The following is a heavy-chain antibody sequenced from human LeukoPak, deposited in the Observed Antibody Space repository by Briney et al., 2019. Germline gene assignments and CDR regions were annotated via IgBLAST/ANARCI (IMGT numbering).Heavy chain of an antibody. D-gene: IGHD2-2*01. CDR1: GYTFTGYY. CDR3: ARVTRFVVVPAF. Sequence: ASVRVSCKASGYTFTGYYMHWVRQAPGQGLEWMGWINPNSGGTDYAQKFQGRVTMTRDTSISTAYMELSRLRSDDTAVYYCARVTRFVVVPAFWGQGTLVTVSS. V-gene: IGHV1-2*02. J-gene: IGHJ4*02. CDR2: INPNSGGT.